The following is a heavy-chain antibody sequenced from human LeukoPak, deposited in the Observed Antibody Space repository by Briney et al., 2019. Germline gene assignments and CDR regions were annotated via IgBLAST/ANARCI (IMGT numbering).Heavy chain of an antibody. V-gene: IGHV3-23*01. J-gene: IGHJ6*02. CDR3: AKGQNLYYYYGMDV. CDR2: ISGSGGST. Sequence: GGSLRLSCAASGFTFSSYAMSWVRQAPGKGLEWVSAISGSGGSTYYAGSVKGRFTISRDNSKNTLYLQMNSLRAEDAAVYYCAKGQNLYYYYGMDVWGQGTTVTVSS. D-gene: IGHD1-14*01. CDR1: GFTFSSYA.